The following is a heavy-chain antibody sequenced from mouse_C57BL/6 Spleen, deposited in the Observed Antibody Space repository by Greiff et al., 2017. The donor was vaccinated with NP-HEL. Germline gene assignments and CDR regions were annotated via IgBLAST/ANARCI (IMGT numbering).Heavy chain of an antibody. CDR2: INPNYGTT. CDR3: ARGRGITTVVERALYAMDY. D-gene: IGHD1-1*01. V-gene: IGHV1-39*01. CDR1: GYSFTDYN. Sequence: EVQLQQSGPELVKPGASVKISCKASGYSFTDYNMNWVKQSNGKSLEWIGVINPNYGTTSYNQKFKGKATLTVDQSSSTAYMQLNSLTSEDSAVYYCARGRGITTVVERALYAMDYWGQGTSVTVSS. J-gene: IGHJ4*01.